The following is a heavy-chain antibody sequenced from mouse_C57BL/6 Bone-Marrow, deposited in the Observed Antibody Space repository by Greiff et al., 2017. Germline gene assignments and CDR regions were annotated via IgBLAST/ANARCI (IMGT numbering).Heavy chain of an antibody. J-gene: IGHJ3*01. Sequence: QVQLQQSDAELVKPGASVKISCKVSGYTFTDYSINWMKQRPEQGLEWIGDIYPRGGSTNYNEKFKGKATLTADKSSSTAYMQLNSLTSEDSAVYFCARSGYSGSSSFAYWGQGTLVTVSA. V-gene: IGHV1-78*01. CDR2: IYPRGGST. D-gene: IGHD1-1*01. CDR1: GYTFTDYS. CDR3: ARSGYSGSSSFAY.